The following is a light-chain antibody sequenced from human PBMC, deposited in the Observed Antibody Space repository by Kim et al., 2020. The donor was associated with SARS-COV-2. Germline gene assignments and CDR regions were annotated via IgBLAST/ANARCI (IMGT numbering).Light chain of an antibody. CDR3: SAWDRSLSAWV. CDR2: RNN. Sequence: TATITCTGNSNNVGNQGATWLQQHQGHPPTLLTDRNNTRPSGISERLSASRSGDTAYLTITGLQPEDEADYYCSAWDRSLSAWVFGGGTQLTVL. CDR1: SNNVGNQG. V-gene: IGLV10-54*01. J-gene: IGLJ3*02.